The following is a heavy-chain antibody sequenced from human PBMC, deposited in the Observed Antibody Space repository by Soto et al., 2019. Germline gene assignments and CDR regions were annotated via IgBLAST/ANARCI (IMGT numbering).Heavy chain of an antibody. J-gene: IGHJ4*02. CDR1: SASINDNNR. CDR3: ARGAAVGSNTIFDY. CDR2: VYHSGIT. Sequence: QVQLQESGPGLVKPSGTLSLTCAVSSASINDNNRWSWVRQPPGKGLEWVGEVYHSGITNYNPSLESRVTVSVDKFKNHFSLNLTSVTAADTAVYYCARGAAVGSNTIFDYWGQGALVTVSS. D-gene: IGHD3-3*01. V-gene: IGHV4-4*02.